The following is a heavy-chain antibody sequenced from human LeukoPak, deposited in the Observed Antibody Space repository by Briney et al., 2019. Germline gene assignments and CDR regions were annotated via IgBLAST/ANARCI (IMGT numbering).Heavy chain of an antibody. Sequence: PSETLSLTCTVSGGSISSGSHYWSWIRQPAGKGLEWIGRIYTSGSTNYNPSLKSRVTISVDTSKNQFSLKLSSVTAADTAVYYCALGSITMVRGVHRKAFDIWGQGTMVTVSS. CDR2: IYTSGST. J-gene: IGHJ3*02. CDR1: GGSISSGSHY. V-gene: IGHV4-61*02. D-gene: IGHD3-10*01. CDR3: ALGSITMVRGVHRKAFDI.